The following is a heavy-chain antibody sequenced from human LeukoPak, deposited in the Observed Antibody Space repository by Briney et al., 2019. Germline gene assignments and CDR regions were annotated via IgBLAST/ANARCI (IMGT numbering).Heavy chain of an antibody. CDR2: INPGGSST. J-gene: IGHJ4*02. D-gene: IGHD3-22*01. CDR3: VKGYYTYFDY. Sequence: GGSLRLSCAASGFTFSSYWMHWVRQVPGKGLVWVSRINPGGSSTAYADSVKGRFTISRDNAKNTLYLQMDSLRAEDTALYHCVKGYYTYFDYWGQGTLVTVSS. CDR1: GFTFSSYW. V-gene: IGHV3-74*01.